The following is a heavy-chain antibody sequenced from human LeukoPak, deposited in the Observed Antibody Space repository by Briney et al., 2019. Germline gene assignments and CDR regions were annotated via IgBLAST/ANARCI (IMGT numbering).Heavy chain of an antibody. J-gene: IGHJ4*02. D-gene: IGHD1-26*01. CDR1: GFTFRDSG. CDR2: IIPSSGYT. CDR3: ARVVSDTSYYCDY. V-gene: IGHV3-11*06. Sequence: GGSLKVSCAASGFTFRDSGITWIRQAPGKGLEWVSYIIPSSGYTNYADSVKGRFTISRDNAKNSLYLQMNSLRAEDTAVYYCARVVSDTSYYCDYWGQGSLVTVSS.